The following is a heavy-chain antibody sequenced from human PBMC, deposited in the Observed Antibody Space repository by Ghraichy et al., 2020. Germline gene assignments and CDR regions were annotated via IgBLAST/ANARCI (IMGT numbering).Heavy chain of an antibody. D-gene: IGHD1-1*01. Sequence: GGSLRLSCAASGFTFSGSAMHWVRQASGKGLEWVGRIRSKANSYATAYAASVKGRFTISRDDSKNTAYLQMNSLKTEDTAVYYCTATGTTYFDYWGQGTLVTVSS. CDR2: IRSKANSYAT. CDR3: TATGTTYFDY. CDR1: GFTFSGSA. J-gene: IGHJ4*02. V-gene: IGHV3-73*01.